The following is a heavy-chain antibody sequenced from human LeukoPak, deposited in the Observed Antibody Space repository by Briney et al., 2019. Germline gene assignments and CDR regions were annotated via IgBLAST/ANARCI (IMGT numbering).Heavy chain of an antibody. J-gene: IGHJ3*02. CDR3: ARGRDGYNLVDAFDI. V-gene: IGHV3-21*01. Sequence: GGSLRLSCAAFGFIVRSNHINWVRQAPGKGLEWVSSISSSSIYIYYADSLKGRFTISRDNAKNSLYLQMNSLRAEDTAVYYCARGRDGYNLVDAFDIWGQGIMVTVSS. D-gene: IGHD5-24*01. CDR1: GFIVRSNH. CDR2: ISSSSIYI.